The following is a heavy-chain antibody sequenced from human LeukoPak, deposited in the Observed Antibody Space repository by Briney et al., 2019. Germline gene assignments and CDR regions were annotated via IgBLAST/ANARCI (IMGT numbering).Heavy chain of an antibody. V-gene: IGHV3-23*01. J-gene: IGHJ4*02. Sequence: GGSLRLSCAASRFTFSSYAMSWVRQAPGKGLEWVSAISGSGGSTYYADSVKGRFTISRDNSKNTLYLQMNSLRAEDTAVYYCAKEGLEPLSGWAHFDYWGQGTLVTVSS. CDR2: ISGSGGST. CDR3: AKEGLEPLSGWAHFDY. D-gene: IGHD6-19*01. CDR1: RFTFSSYA.